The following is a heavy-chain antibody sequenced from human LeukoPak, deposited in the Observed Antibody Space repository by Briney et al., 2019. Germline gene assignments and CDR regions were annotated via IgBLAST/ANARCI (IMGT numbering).Heavy chain of an antibody. CDR2: ITSSSSTI. Sequence: GGSLRLSCAASGFIFSSYSMDWVRRAPGKGLEWVSYITSSSSTIYYADSAKGRFTISRDNAKNSLYLQMNSLRAEDTAVYYCARLSGYDAIDIWGQGTMVTVSS. J-gene: IGHJ3*02. V-gene: IGHV3-48*01. CDR3: ARLSGYDAIDI. CDR1: GFIFSSYS. D-gene: IGHD5-12*01.